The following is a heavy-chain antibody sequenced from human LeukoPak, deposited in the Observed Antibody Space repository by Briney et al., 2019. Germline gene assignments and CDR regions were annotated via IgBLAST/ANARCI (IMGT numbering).Heavy chain of an antibody. J-gene: IGHJ5*02. Sequence: SAKVSCKASGGTFSSYAISWVRQAPGQGLEWMGGIFPIFGTANYAQKFQGRVTITADESTSTAYMELSSLRSEDTAVYYCAQKSAEYYYDSSGYQFDPWGQGTLVTVSS. D-gene: IGHD3-22*01. CDR1: GGTFSSYA. CDR3: AQKSAEYYYDSSGYQFDP. V-gene: IGHV1-69*13. CDR2: IFPIFGTA.